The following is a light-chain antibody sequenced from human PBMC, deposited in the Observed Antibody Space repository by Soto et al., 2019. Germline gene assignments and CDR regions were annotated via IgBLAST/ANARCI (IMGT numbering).Light chain of an antibody. CDR1: QNVYINS. CDR3: QQYGVSPLT. J-gene: IGKJ3*01. CDR2: GAS. V-gene: IGKV3-20*01. Sequence: EIVLTQSPGTLSLSPGERVTLSCRASQNVYINSLAWYQQKPGQTPRLLIYGASTRAAAVPDRFSGSGSGTDFALSIDGLDPEDFALYYCQQYGVSPLTFGPGTRVD.